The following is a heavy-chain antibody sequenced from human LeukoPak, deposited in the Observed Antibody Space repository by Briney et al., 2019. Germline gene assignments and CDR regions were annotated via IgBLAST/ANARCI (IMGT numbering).Heavy chain of an antibody. Sequence: SETLSLTCTVSGGSISSYYWSWIRQPPGKGLEWIGYIFYSGSTNYNPSLKSRVTISVDTSKNQFSLKLSSVTAADTAVYYCARGYSSRKIDYWGQGTLVTVSS. J-gene: IGHJ4*02. CDR3: ARGYSSRKIDY. V-gene: IGHV4-59*08. CDR2: IFYSGST. D-gene: IGHD6-13*01. CDR1: GGSISSYY.